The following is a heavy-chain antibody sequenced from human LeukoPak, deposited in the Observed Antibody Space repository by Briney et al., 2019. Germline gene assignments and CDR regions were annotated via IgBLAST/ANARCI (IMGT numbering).Heavy chain of an antibody. J-gene: IGHJ3*02. CDR1: GFTVSSNY. Sequence: GGSLRLSCAASGFTVSSNYMSWVRQAPGKGLEWVSVIYSGGSTYCADSVKGRFTISRHNSKSTLYLQMNSLRAEDTAVYYCARGPFYDSSGYYSDAFDIWGQGTMVTVSS. CDR3: ARGPFYDSSGYYSDAFDI. D-gene: IGHD3-22*01. V-gene: IGHV3-53*04. CDR2: IYSGGST.